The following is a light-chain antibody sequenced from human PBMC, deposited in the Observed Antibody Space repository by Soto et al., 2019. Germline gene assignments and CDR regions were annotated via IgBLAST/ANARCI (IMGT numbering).Light chain of an antibody. CDR1: RSNIGAGYD. CDR2: ANN. J-gene: IGLJ1*01. Sequence: QSVLTQPPSVSGAPGQRVTISCTGSRSNIGAGYDVHWYQQLPGTAPKLLIYANNIRPSGVPGRFSGSKSGTSASLAITGLQPEDEADYYCQSYDSSLSGYVFGTGTKLTVL. CDR3: QSYDSSLSGYV. V-gene: IGLV1-40*01.